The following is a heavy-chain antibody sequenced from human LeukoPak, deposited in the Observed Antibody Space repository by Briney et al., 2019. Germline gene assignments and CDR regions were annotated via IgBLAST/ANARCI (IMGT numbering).Heavy chain of an antibody. V-gene: IGHV4-59*01. Sequence: SETLSLTCTVSGGSISSYYWSWIRQPPGKGLEWIGYIYYSGSTNYNPSLKSRVTISVDTSKNQFSLKLGSVTAADTAVYYCASLDYYGSGSYLFWGQGTLVTVSS. CDR2: IYYSGST. J-gene: IGHJ4*02. CDR3: ASLDYYGSGSYLF. CDR1: GGSISSYY. D-gene: IGHD3-10*01.